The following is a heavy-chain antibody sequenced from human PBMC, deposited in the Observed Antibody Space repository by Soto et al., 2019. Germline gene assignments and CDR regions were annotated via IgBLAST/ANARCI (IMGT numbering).Heavy chain of an antibody. J-gene: IGHJ4*01. CDR1: GDSVSSNSAG. CDR3: ARGEQYSGRIFDY. D-gene: IGHD1-26*01. CDR2: TYYRSKWYY. V-gene: IGHV6-1*01. Sequence: SQTLSLTCAIAGDSVSSNSAGWSWVRQSPSRGLEWLGRTYYRSKWYYEYAVSVRGRITINPDTSKNQYSLQLNSVTPEDTAVYFCARGEQYSGRIFDYWGQGTLVTVSS.